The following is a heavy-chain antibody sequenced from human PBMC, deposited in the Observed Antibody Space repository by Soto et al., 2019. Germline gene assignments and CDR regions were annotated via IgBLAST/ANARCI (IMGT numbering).Heavy chain of an antibody. J-gene: IGHJ4*02. CDR1: GGSISSYY. D-gene: IGHD7-27*01. Sequence: SETLSLTCTVSGGSISSYYWSWIRQPPGKGLEWIGYIYYSGSTNYNPSLKSRVTISVDTSKNQFSLKLSSVTAADTAVYYCARHERVTGDVSVFDYWGQGTLVTVSS. V-gene: IGHV4-59*08. CDR2: IYYSGST. CDR3: ARHERVTGDVSVFDY.